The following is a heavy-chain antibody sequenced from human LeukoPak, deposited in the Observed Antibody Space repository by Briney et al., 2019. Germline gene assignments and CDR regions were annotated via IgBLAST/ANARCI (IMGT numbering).Heavy chain of an antibody. CDR2: IKQDGSAK. CDR3: AKEGDWTHEY. D-gene: IGHD2-21*02. CDR1: GFSFSTNW. J-gene: IGHJ4*02. Sequence: GGSLRLSCAASGFSFSTNWMDWIRQAPEKGLEWVANIKQDGSAKHYVDSVRGRFTISRDNAKDSLYLQMNSLTVEDTAVYYCAKEGDWTHEYWGQGTLVTVSS. V-gene: IGHV3-7*03.